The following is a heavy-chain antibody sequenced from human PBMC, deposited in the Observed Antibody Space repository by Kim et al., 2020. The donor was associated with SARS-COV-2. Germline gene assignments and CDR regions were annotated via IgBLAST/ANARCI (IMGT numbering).Heavy chain of an antibody. Sequence: GGSLRLSCAASGFTFTTYAISWVRQYPGKGLEWVSAVGGGGADTYYADSVRGRFTISRDNSKNTVYLQMNSLRAEDTAVYYCAKEEPARNFQFIDYWGQGALVTVSS. CDR3: AKEEPARNFQFIDY. J-gene: IGHJ4*02. D-gene: IGHD1-7*01. CDR2: VGGGGADT. V-gene: IGHV3-23*01. CDR1: GFTFTTYA.